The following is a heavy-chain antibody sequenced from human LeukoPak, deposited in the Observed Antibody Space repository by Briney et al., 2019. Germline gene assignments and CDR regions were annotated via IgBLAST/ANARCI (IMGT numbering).Heavy chain of an antibody. V-gene: IGHV3-7*01. CDR3: ARDEDAF. J-gene: IGHJ4*02. CDR2: IKKDGSEK. CDR1: GFTFSSYW. Sequence: GGSLRLSCVGSGFTFSSYWMNWIRQTPGKGPEWVASIKKDGSEKYYVDSVKGRFTISTDNAKNSLHLQMNSLRDEDTAVYYCARDEDAFGGQGTLVTVSS.